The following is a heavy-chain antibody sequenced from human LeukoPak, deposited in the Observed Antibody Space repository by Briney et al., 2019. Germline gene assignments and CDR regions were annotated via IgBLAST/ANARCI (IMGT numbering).Heavy chain of an antibody. Sequence: SETLSLTCAVSGGSISSGGYSWRWIRQPPGKGLEWIGYIYHSGSTYYNPSLKSRVTISVDRSKNQFSLKVSSVTAPDTAVYYCARHATTGTNLNWFDPWGQGTLVTVSS. J-gene: IGHJ5*02. CDR3: ARHATTGTNLNWFDP. CDR1: GGSISSGGYS. CDR2: IYHSGST. V-gene: IGHV4-30-2*02. D-gene: IGHD1-1*01.